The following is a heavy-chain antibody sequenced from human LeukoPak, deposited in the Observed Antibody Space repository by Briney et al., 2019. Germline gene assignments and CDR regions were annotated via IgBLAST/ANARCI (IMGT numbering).Heavy chain of an antibody. D-gene: IGHD6-19*01. V-gene: IGHV3-23*01. CDR3: AKDRYTSGWSSDY. CDR1: GFTFSSYA. J-gene: IGHJ4*02. Sequence: SGGSLRLSCAASGFTFSSYAMSWVRQAPGKGLEWVSAISGGAGSTSYADSVKGRFIISRDNSKNTLYLQMDSLRADDTAVYYCAKDRYTSGWSSDYWGQGTLVTVSS. CDR2: ISGGAGST.